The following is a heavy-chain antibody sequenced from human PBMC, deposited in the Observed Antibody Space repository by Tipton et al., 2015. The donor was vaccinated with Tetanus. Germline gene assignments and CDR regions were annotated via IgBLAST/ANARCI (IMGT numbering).Heavy chain of an antibody. CDR3: TRDLHRQWDLDL. CDR2: IKSDGSDT. CDR1: GFPFSDYW. D-gene: IGHD1-26*01. J-gene: IGHJ5*02. Sequence: SLRLSCAASGFPFSDYWMHWVRQAPGKRLEWVSHIKSDGSDTHYADSVKGRFTISRDNARSTPFLYMNSLRVDDTAIYFCTRDLHRQWDLDLWGPGALVSVSS. V-gene: IGHV3-74*01.